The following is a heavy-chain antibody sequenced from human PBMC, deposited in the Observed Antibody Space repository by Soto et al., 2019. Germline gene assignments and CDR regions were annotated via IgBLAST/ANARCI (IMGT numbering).Heavy chain of an antibody. D-gene: IGHD2-2*01. V-gene: IGHV1-2*04. Sequence: ASVKVSCKASGYTFTGYYMHWVRQAPGQGLEWMGWINPNSGGTNYAQKFQGWVTMTTDTSTSTAYMELRSLRSDDTAVYYCARVAIVVVPAANYYYYYMDVWGKGTTVTVSS. CDR3: ARVAIVVVPAANYYYYYMDV. CDR1: GYTFTGYY. CDR2: INPNSGGT. J-gene: IGHJ6*03.